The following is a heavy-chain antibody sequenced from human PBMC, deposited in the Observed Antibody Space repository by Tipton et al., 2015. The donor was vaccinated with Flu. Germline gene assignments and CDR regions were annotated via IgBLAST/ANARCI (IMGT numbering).Heavy chain of an antibody. V-gene: IGHV1-69*09. CDR2: IIHTLGIA. CDR3: ARLVGRSY. Sequence: QLVQSGAEVKKPGSSVKVSCKASGGTFSNYAISWVRQAPGQGLEWMGRIIHTLGIANYAQKFQGRVTFTADRSTSTAYMDLSSLRSEDTAVYSCARLVGRSYGGQGPLVTVSS. J-gene: IGHJ4*02. CDR1: GGTFSNYA. D-gene: IGHD3-16*02.